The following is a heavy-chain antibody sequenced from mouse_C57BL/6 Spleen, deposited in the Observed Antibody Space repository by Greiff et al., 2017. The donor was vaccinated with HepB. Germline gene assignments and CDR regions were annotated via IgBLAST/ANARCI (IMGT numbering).Heavy chain of an antibody. V-gene: IGHV7-3*01. J-gene: IGHJ4*01. CDR2: IRNKANGYTT. Sequence: EVKLMESGGGLVQPGGSLSLSCAASGFTFTDYYMSWVRQPPGKALEWLGFIRNKANGYTTEYSASVKGRFTISRDNSQSVLYLQMNALRAEDSATYYCARYLDYWGQGTSVTVSS. CDR3: ARYLDY. CDR1: GFTFTDYY.